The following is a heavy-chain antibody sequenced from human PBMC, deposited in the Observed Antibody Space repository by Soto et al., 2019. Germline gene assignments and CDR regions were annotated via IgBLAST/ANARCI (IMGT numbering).Heavy chain of an antibody. V-gene: IGHV4-30-2*01. CDR2: MYHTGST. D-gene: IGHD2-2*01. J-gene: IGHJ4*02. CDR3: ARVPDY. Sequence: QLQLQESGSGLVKPSQTLSLTCAVSGGSISSGGYSWSWIRVPPGKGLEWIGYMYHTGSTYYNPSLQSRVTISIDRSKNHFSLELSSVTAADTAVYYCARVPDYWGQGILVTVSS. CDR1: GGSISSGGYS.